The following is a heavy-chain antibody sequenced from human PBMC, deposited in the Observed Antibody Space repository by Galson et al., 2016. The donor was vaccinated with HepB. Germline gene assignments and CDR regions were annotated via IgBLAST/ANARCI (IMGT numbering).Heavy chain of an antibody. CDR2: ISASKGKT. J-gene: IGHJ4*02. CDR3: ARDSDSLLDS. CDR1: GYTFTSYG. V-gene: IGHV1-18*01. D-gene: IGHD2-15*01. Sequence: SVKVSCKASGYTFTSYGISWVRQAPGQGLEWMGWISASKGKTNYAQNLQGRVTMTTDTYTSTVYMELRSLRSDDTAVYYCARDSDSLLDSWGQGTLVTVSP.